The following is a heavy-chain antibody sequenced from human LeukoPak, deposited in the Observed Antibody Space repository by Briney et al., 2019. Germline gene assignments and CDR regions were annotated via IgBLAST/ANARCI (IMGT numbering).Heavy chain of an antibody. CDR3: ARDFIGAFTIDY. CDR1: GFTFSTYW. J-gene: IGHJ4*02. D-gene: IGHD2-15*01. Sequence: GGSLRLSCLGSGFTFSTYWMCWVRQAPGKGLEWVAFVSTDGKTQAYADSVKGRFTFSRDNSKNTLYLQMYNLVIEDTAVYFCARDFIGAFTIDYWGQGTLVTVSS. CDR2: VSTDGKTQ. V-gene: IGHV3-30*19.